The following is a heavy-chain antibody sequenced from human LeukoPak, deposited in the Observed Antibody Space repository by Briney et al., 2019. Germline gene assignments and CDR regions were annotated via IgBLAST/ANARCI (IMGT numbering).Heavy chain of an antibody. D-gene: IGHD3-22*01. CDR2: IKVDGSEK. J-gene: IGHJ4*02. V-gene: IGHV3-7*03. CDR3: ARSFFDDSRGYYPCLDY. CDR1: GFTFSNYW. Sequence: PGGSLRLSCAASGFTFSNYWMSWVRQAPGKGLEWVANIKVDGSEKYYLDSVKGRFTISRDNAKNSVYLQMNSLRTEDTAVYYCARSFFDDSRGYYPCLDYWGQGTLVTVSS.